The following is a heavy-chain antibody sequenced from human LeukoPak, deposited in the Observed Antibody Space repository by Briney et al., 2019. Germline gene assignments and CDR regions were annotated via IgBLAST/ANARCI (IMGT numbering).Heavy chain of an antibody. J-gene: IGHJ4*02. CDR2: ISYDGSNK. Sequence: GRSLRLSCAASGFTFSSYAMHWVRQAPGKGLEWVAVISYDGSNKYYADSVKGRFTISRDNSKNTLYLQMNSLRAEDTAVYYCAREQVGANVFDYWGQGTLVTVSS. D-gene: IGHD1-26*01. CDR1: GFTFSSYA. CDR3: AREQVGANVFDY. V-gene: IGHV3-30*04.